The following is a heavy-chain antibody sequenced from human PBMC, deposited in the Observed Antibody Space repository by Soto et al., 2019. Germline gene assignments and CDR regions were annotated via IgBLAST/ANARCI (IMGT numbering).Heavy chain of an antibody. V-gene: IGHV1-69*01. Sequence: QVQLVQSGAEVKKPGSSVKVSCKASGGTFSSYAISWVRQAPGQGLEWMGGIIPIFGTANYAQKFQGRVTITADESTSTAYMELRSLRSEDTAVYYCASLRITMVRGVIISYYYGMDVWGQGTTVTVSS. CDR3: ASLRITMVRGVIISYYYGMDV. J-gene: IGHJ6*02. D-gene: IGHD3-10*01. CDR2: IIPIFGTA. CDR1: GGTFSSYA.